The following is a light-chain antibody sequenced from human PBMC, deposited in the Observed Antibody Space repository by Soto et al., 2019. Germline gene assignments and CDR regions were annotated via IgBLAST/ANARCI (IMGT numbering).Light chain of an antibody. CDR2: SNN. V-gene: IGLV1-44*01. J-gene: IGLJ2*01. CDR1: SSNIGSNT. CDR3: AAWAYSMNCRV. Sequence: QSVLTQPPSASGTPGQRVTISCSGSSSNIGSNTVNWYQQLPGTAPTLLIYSNNQRPSGVPDRFSGYKSGTSASLAISGLQSEDEADYYCAAWAYSMNCRVFGGGTKLTVL.